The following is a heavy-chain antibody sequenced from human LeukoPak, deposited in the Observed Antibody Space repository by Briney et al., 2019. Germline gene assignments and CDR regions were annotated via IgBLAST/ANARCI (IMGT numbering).Heavy chain of an antibody. J-gene: IGHJ6*02. D-gene: IGHD5-24*01. Sequence: PSQTLSLTCTVSGGSISSGGYYWSWIRQHPGKGLEWIGYIYYSGGTYYNPSLKSRVTISVDTSKNQFSLKLSSVTAADTAVYYCARDDGYNPEDPYYYYGMDVWGQGTTVTVSS. CDR1: GGSISSGGYY. V-gene: IGHV4-31*03. CDR3: ARDDGYNPEDPYYYYGMDV. CDR2: IYYSGGT.